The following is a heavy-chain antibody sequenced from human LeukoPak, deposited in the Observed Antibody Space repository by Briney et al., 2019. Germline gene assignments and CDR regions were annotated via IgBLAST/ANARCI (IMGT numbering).Heavy chain of an antibody. D-gene: IGHD6-19*01. CDR1: GFTFSSYA. J-gene: IGHJ4*02. CDR2: ISGSGGTT. V-gene: IGHV3-23*01. Sequence: PGGSLRLSCAASGFTFSSYAMNWVRQAPGKGLEWVSGISGSGGTTYYADSMRGRFTISRDNSKNTLYLQMNRLRGEDTAVYYCAKWGIAVAGTRFHYFDYWGQGTLVTVSS. CDR3: AKWGIAVAGTRFHYFDY.